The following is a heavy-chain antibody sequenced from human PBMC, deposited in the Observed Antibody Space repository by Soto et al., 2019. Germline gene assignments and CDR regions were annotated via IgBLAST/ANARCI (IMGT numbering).Heavy chain of an antibody. CDR2: INPMGGST. Sequence: QERLVQSGAEVEEPGASVKVSCKASGYTFINYYIHWVRQAPGQGLEWMAIINPMGGSTNYAQEFQGRVTLTSDTSTSTVYMELSSLRFEDTALFYCARDLAAGDLWGQGTLVTVSS. CDR3: ARDLAAGDL. D-gene: IGHD6-13*01. V-gene: IGHV1-46*01. CDR1: GYTFINYY. J-gene: IGHJ5*02.